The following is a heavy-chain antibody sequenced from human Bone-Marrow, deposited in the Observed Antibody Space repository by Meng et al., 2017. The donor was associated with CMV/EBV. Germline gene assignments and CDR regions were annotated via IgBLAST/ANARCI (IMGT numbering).Heavy chain of an antibody. D-gene: IGHD3-3*02. CDR1: GFTFSSYG. Sequence: GESLKISCAASGFTFSSYGMHWVRQAPGKGLEWVAFIRYDGSNKYYADSVKGRFTISRDNSKNTLYLQMNSLRAEDTAVYYCAKDRIFGGVGYFDYWGQGTLVTVSS. CDR3: AKDRIFGGVGYFDY. J-gene: IGHJ4*02. CDR2: IRYDGSNK. V-gene: IGHV3-30*02.